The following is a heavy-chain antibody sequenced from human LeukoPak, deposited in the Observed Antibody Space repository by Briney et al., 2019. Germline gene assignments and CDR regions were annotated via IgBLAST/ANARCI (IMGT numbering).Heavy chain of an antibody. J-gene: IGHJ4*02. CDR3: ARVGGSMVRGVINPVDY. Sequence: GRSLRLSCAASGFTFSNYGMHWVRQAPGKGLEWVAIIWYDGSNKYYADSVKGQFTISRDNSKNTLYLQMNSLRAEDTAVYYCARVGGSMVRGVINPVDYWGQGTLVTVSS. CDR2: IWYDGSNK. CDR1: GFTFSNYG. V-gene: IGHV3-33*01. D-gene: IGHD3-10*01.